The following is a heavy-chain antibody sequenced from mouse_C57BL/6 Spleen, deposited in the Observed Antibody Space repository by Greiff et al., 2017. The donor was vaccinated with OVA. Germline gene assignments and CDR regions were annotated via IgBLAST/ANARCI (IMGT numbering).Heavy chain of an antibody. CDR3: ARGGYGSSYFDY. CDR2: ISDGGSYT. J-gene: IGHJ2*01. V-gene: IGHV5-4*03. CDR1: GFTFSSYA. D-gene: IGHD1-1*01. Sequence: DVMLVESGGGLVKPGGSLKLSCAASGFTFSSYAMSWVRQTPEKRLEWVATISDGGSYTYYPDNVKGRFTISRDNAKNNLYLQMSHLKSEDTAMYYCARGGYGSSYFDYWGQGTTLTVSS.